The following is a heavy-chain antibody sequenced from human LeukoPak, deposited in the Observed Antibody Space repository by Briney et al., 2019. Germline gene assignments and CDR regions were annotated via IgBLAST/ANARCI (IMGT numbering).Heavy chain of an antibody. CDR1: GYTLTELS. CDR3: ATALGGSGSYSSWDY. CDR2: FDPEDGET. V-gene: IGHV1-24*01. Sequence: ASVKVSCKVSGYTLTELSMHWVRQAPGKGLEWMGGFDPEDGETIYAQKFQGRVTMTEDTSTDTAYMELSSLRSEDTGVYYCATALGGSGSYSSWDYWGQGTLVTVSS. J-gene: IGHJ4*02. D-gene: IGHD3-10*01.